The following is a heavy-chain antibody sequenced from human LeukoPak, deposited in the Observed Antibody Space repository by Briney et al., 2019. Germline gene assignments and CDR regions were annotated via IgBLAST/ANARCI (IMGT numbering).Heavy chain of an antibody. V-gene: IGHV3-23*01. Sequence: GGSLRLSCAASEFTFSNYAMNWVRQAPVKGLEWVSGISGGGGSTYYADSVKGRFTISRDNSKNTLYLQMDSLRAEDTALYYCAKGSGINHYHWIDPWGQGTLVTASS. J-gene: IGHJ5*02. CDR3: AKGSGINHYHWIDP. CDR1: EFTFSNYA. D-gene: IGHD1-14*01. CDR2: ISGGGGST.